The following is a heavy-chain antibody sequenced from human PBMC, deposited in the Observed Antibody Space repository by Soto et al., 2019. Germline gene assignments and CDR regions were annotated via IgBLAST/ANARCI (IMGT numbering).Heavy chain of an antibody. CDR3: ARESWKWLDY. CDR1: GYTFTNYG. J-gene: IGHJ4*02. CDR2: ISGYNGNT. V-gene: IGHV1-18*01. D-gene: IGHD3-22*01. Sequence: QIQLVQSGAEVKKPGASVKVSCKTSGYTFTNYGVNWVRQAPGQGLEWMGWISGYNGNTYYVKKFQGRLSMATDTASSTAYMELRRLRSDYTAADDGARESWKWLDYWGQGTRVTVSS.